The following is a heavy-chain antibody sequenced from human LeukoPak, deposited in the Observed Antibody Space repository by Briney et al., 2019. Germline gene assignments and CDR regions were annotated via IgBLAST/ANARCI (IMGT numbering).Heavy chain of an antibody. D-gene: IGHD6-6*01. Sequence: ASVKVSCTASGGTFSSYAISWVRQAPGQGLEWMGGIIPIFGTANYAQKFQGRVTITTDESTSTAYMELSSLRSEDTAVYYCARGEQLVSDYYYYMDVWGKGTTVTVSS. V-gene: IGHV1-69*05. CDR2: IIPIFGTA. CDR3: ARGEQLVSDYYYYMDV. CDR1: GGTFSSYA. J-gene: IGHJ6*03.